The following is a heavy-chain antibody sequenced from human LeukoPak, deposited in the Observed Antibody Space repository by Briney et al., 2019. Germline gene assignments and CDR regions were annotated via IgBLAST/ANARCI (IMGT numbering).Heavy chain of an antibody. CDR2: IYSDGGT. D-gene: IGHD6-19*01. J-gene: IGHJ4*02. V-gene: IGHV3-53*01. Sequence: GGSLRLSCAASGFTVSSNYMSWVRQAPGKGLEWVSVIYSDGGTYYADSVKGRFTISRDNSKNTLYLQMNRLRVEDTAVYYCARDSGSGWYHGYWGQETLVTVSS. CDR1: GFTVSSNY. CDR3: ARDSGSGWYHGY.